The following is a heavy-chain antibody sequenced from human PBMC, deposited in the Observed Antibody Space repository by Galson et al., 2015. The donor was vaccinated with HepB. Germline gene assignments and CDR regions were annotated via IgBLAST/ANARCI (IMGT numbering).Heavy chain of an antibody. CDR2: ISSSSSTI. J-gene: IGHJ3*02. Sequence: SVRLSCKASGCTFSSYTMTWVRQAPGKGLEWVSSISSSSSTIYYADSVKGRFTISRDNAKNSLYLQMNSLRDDDTAVYSSARDVKDVAARGAFDIWGQGTMVTVSS. D-gene: IGHD2-15*01. V-gene: IGHV3-48*02. CDR1: GCTFSSYT. CDR3: ARDVKDVAARGAFDI.